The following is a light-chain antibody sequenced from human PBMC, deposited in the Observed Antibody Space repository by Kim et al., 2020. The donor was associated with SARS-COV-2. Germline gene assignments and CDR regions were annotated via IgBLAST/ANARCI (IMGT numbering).Light chain of an antibody. J-gene: IGKJ5*01. CDR1: QTVNANF. V-gene: IGKV3-20*01. CDR2: GAS. CDR3: QQSGSSPPT. Sequence: SPGERAALPCTASQTVNANFVAWYQQRPGQAPRLLIPGASTRATGSPDRFSGGGSGTDFTLTINRLEPEDFAVYYCQQSGSSPPTFGQGTRLEIK.